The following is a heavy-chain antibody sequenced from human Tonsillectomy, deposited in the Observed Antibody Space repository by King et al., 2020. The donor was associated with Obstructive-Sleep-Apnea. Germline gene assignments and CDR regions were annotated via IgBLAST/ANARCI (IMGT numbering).Heavy chain of an antibody. CDR2: IAPIASYT. V-gene: IGHV5-10-1*03. D-gene: IGHD6-19*01. J-gene: IGHJ4*02. Sequence: VQLVESGAEVKKPGESLRISCKGSGYMFTNYWINWVRQIPGKGLEWMGRIAPIASYTNFSPSFQGQVTIYADRSISTSYLQWSGLKASDTAMYYCAREDTYSSGQYYFDYWGQGTLVTVSS. CDR3: AREDTYSSGQYYFDY. CDR1: GYMFTNYW.